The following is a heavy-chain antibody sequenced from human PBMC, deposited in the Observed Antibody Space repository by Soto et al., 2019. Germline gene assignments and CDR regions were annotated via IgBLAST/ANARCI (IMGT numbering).Heavy chain of an antibody. D-gene: IGHD2-2*01. Sequence: GGSLRLSCAASGFTVSSNYMSWVRQAPGKGLEWVSVIYSGGSTYYADSVKGRFTISRDNSKNTLYLQMNSLRAEDTAVYYCARDLEAQLGYGMDVWGQGATVTVSS. CDR2: IYSGGST. CDR3: ARDLEAQLGYGMDV. CDR1: GFTVSSNY. J-gene: IGHJ6*02. V-gene: IGHV3-53*01.